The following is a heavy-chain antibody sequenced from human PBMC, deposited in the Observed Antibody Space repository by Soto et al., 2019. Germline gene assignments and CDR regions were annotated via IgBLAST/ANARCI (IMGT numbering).Heavy chain of an antibody. D-gene: IGHD2-21*02. Sequence: GASVKVSCKASGYTFTSYYMHWVRQAPGQGLEWMGIINPSGGSTSYAQKFQGRVTMTRDTSTRTVYMEMRSLRSEDTAVYYCARDINREHIVVVTALYGMDVWG. J-gene: IGHJ6*02. CDR1: GYTFTSYY. V-gene: IGHV1-46*01. CDR2: INPSGGST. CDR3: ARDINREHIVVVTALYGMDV.